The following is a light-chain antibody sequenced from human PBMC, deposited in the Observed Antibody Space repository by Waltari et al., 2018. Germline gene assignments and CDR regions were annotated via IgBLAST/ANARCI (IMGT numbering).Light chain of an antibody. Sequence: QSALTQPHSASGSPGQSVTISCTGTSSDVAAYNHVSWYQQYPDKAPKLMIYEVTKRPSGVPDRFSGSKSGNTASLTVSGLQAEDEADYYCISYAGNNKYVLGAGTKVTVL. CDR3: ISYAGNNKYV. V-gene: IGLV2-8*01. CDR2: EVT. CDR1: SSDVAAYNH. J-gene: IGLJ1*01.